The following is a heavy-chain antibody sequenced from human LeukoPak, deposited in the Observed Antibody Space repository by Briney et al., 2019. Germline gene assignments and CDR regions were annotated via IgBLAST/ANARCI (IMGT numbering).Heavy chain of an antibody. Sequence: SETLSLTCTVSGGSISSSSYYWGWIRQPPGKGLEWIGSIYYSGSTYYNPSLKSRVTISVDTSKNQFSLKLSSVTAAGTAVYYCARGGYGRVDNWFDPWGQGTLVTVSS. CDR2: IYYSGST. CDR1: GGSISSSSYY. J-gene: IGHJ5*02. V-gene: IGHV4-39*01. CDR3: ARGGYGRVDNWFDP. D-gene: IGHD5-18*01.